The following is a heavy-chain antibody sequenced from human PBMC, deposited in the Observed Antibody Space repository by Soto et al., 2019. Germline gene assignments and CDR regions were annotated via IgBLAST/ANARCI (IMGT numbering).Heavy chain of an antibody. CDR2: ISYDGSNK. J-gene: IGHJ6*02. D-gene: IGHD3-3*01. CDR3: ASTPHSYYDFWSGYYPTTKDYGMDV. V-gene: IGHV3-30-3*01. Sequence: GGSLRLSCAASGFTFSSYAMHWVRQAPGKGLEWVAVISYDGSNKYYADSVKGRFTISRDNSKNTLYLQMNSLRAEDTAVYYCASTPHSYYDFWSGYYPTTKDYGMDVWGQGTTVTVSS. CDR1: GFTFSSYA.